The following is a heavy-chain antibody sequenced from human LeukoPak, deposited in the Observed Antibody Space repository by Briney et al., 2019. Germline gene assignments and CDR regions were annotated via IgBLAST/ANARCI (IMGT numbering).Heavy chain of an antibody. CDR2: ISGSGGSR. J-gene: IGHJ4*02. D-gene: IGHD3-9*01. V-gene: IGHV3-23*01. Sequence: GGSLRLSCAASGFTFISYAMTWVRQAPGKGLEWVSAISGSGGSRYYADSVKGRLTISRDNSKNTLYLQMNSLRAEDTAIYYCAKGTTYYDILTGYGYPYYFDYWGQGTLVTVSS. CDR1: GFTFISYA. CDR3: AKGTTYYDILTGYGYPYYFDY.